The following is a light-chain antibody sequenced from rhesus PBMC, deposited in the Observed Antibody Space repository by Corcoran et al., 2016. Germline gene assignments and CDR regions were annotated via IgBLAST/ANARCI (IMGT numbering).Light chain of an antibody. Sequence: EVVLTQSPTSMSVSQGERVTISFTASSSVRSSNLHWYQQTPGFPTRLLFYRISSLASGVPARFSGSGSGTSYTLTISSMEAEDAANYYCQQGSSIPWTFGQGTKVEI. CDR3: QQGSSIPWT. CDR1: SSVRSSN. V-gene: IGKV3-35*01. J-gene: IGKJ1*01. CDR2: RIS.